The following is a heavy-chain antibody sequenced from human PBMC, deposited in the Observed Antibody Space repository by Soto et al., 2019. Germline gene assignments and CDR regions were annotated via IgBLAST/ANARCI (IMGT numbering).Heavy chain of an antibody. CDR1: GGSISSGGYY. V-gene: IGHV4-31*03. Sequence: TLSLTCTVSGGSISSGGYYWSWIRQHPGKGLEWIGYIYYSGSTYYNPSLKSRVTISVDTSKNQFSLKLSSVTAADTAVYYCARDRAAAYPDYWGQGTLVTVSS. D-gene: IGHD6-13*01. CDR2: IYYSGST. CDR3: ARDRAAAYPDY. J-gene: IGHJ4*02.